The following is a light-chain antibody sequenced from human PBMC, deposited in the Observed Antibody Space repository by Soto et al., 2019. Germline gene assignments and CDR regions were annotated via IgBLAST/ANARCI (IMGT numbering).Light chain of an antibody. CDR3: QQYYDWPPLT. J-gene: IGKJ4*01. CDR1: QSIMFS. CDR2: GAS. Sequence: EIVMTQSPATLSVSPGERATLSCRASQSIMFSLAWYQQKPGQAPRLLISGASTRATGIPARFSGSGSGKEFTLTISSLQSEDFAVYYCQQYYDWPPLTFGGGTKVGIK. V-gene: IGKV3-15*01.